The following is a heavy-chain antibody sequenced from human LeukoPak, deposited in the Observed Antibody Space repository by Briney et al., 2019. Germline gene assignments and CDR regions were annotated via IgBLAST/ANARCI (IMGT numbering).Heavy chain of an antibody. D-gene: IGHD6-13*01. CDR1: GYTFTGYY. CDR3: ARDGRIAAAATGLGY. Sequence: SVTVSCKPSGYTFTGYYMQWVRQPPGHGLEWTGWINPNSGGTNYAQKFQGRVNMTRDTSISTAYMELSRLRSDDTAVYYCARDGRIAAAATGLGYWGQGTLVTVSS. V-gene: IGHV1-2*02. CDR2: INPNSGGT. J-gene: IGHJ4*02.